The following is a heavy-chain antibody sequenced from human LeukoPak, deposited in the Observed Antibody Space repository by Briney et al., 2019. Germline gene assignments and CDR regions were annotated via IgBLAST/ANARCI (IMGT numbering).Heavy chain of an antibody. CDR1: GYSFTTYW. CDR2: IYPADSDA. CDR3: TRRSVETSPDDY. Sequence: GESLKISCEASGYSFTTYWIGWVRQMPGKGLEWMGIIYPADSDATYSPSFQGQVTISADKSISTAYLQWSSLKASDTAMYYCTRRSVETSPDDYWGQGTLVTVSP. V-gene: IGHV5-51*01. J-gene: IGHJ4*02.